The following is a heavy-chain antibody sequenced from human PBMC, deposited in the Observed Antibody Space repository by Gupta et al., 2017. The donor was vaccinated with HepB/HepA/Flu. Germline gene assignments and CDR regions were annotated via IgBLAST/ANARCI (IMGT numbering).Heavy chain of an antibody. J-gene: IGHJ4*02. D-gene: IGHD2-15*01. CDR3: AKDKATGVVVVAASDY. CDR2: ISGSGGST. CDR1: GFTFSSYA. V-gene: IGHV3-23*01. Sequence: EVQLLESGGGLVQPGVSLRPSCAASGFTFSSYAMSWVRQAPGKGLEWVSAISGSGGSTYYADSVKGRFTISRDNSKNTLYLQMNSLRAEDTAVYYCAKDKATGVVVVAASDYWGQGTLVTVSS.